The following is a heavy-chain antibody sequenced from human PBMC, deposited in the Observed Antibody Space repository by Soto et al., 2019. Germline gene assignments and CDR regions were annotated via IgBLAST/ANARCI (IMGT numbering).Heavy chain of an antibody. Sequence: PGGSLRLCCAASGFTFSSYAMIWVRQAPGKGLEWVSAISGSGGSTYYADSVKGRFTISRDNSKNTLYLQMNSLRAEDTAVYYCAKSGRYFDWLLYYYGMDVWGQGTTVTVSS. V-gene: IGHV3-23*01. J-gene: IGHJ6*02. D-gene: IGHD3-9*01. CDR2: ISGSGGST. CDR3: AKSGRYFDWLLYYYGMDV. CDR1: GFTFSSYA.